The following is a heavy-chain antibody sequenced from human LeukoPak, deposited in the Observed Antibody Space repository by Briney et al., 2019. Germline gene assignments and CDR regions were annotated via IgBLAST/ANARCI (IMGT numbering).Heavy chain of an antibody. J-gene: IGHJ4*02. V-gene: IGHV3-30*02. Sequence: GSLRLSCAASGFTFSTFGMHWVRRAPGKGLDWLTSIWPAGSNPYYADSVKGRLTISRDNSKSTLFLQTNSLRAEDSGVYYCAKDDKPDGNRYFDYWGQGTPVTVSS. CDR1: GFTFSTFG. CDR3: AKDDKPDGNRYFDY. D-gene: IGHD1-1*01. CDR2: IWPAGSNP.